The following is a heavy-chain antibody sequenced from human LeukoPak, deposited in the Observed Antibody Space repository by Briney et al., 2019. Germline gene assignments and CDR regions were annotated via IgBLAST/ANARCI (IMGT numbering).Heavy chain of an antibody. Sequence: ASVKVSCKASGYTFTGYYMHWVRQAPGQGLEWMGWINPNSGGTNYAQKFQGRVTMTRDTSISTAYMELSRLRSDDTAVFYCARRNIATRRGENWFDPWGQGTLVTVSS. J-gene: IGHJ5*02. CDR3: ARRNIATRRGENWFDP. D-gene: IGHD6-6*01. V-gene: IGHV1-2*02. CDR2: INPNSGGT. CDR1: GYTFTGYY.